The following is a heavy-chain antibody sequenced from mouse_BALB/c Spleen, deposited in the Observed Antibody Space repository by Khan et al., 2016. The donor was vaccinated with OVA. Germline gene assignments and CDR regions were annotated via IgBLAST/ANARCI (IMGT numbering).Heavy chain of an antibody. V-gene: IGHV1S56*01. Sequence: VQLQQSGPELVKPGASVRISCKASGYTFTSYYIHWVKQRPGQGLEWIGWIYPGNVNTGYNEKFKGKATLAADKSSSTAYLQLSSRTSEDSAVECCARWGGNLPSYAMDYGGQGTSVTVSS. D-gene: IGHD2-1*01. CDR1: GYTFTSYY. CDR3: ARWGGNLPSYAMDY. CDR2: IYPGNVNT. J-gene: IGHJ4*01.